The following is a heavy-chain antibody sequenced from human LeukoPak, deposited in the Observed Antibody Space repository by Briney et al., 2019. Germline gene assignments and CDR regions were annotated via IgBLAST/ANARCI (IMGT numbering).Heavy chain of an antibody. CDR3: TRYNNDHFDY. D-gene: IGHD1-14*01. CDR1: GFAFGGYG. J-gene: IGHJ4*02. CDR2: IAYDGSRA. Sequence: GGSLRLSCAGSGFAFGGYGMHWFRQTPGKGLEWVAVIAYDGSRAFYADSVKGRFTISRDNSKNTMSVQMDDLRAEGTAVYYCTRYNNDHFDYWGQGTLVTVSS. V-gene: IGHV3-33*01.